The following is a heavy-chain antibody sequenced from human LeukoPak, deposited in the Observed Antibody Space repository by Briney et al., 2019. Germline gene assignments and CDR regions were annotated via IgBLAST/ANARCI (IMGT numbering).Heavy chain of an antibody. CDR1: GFTFSNAW. D-gene: IGHD1-26*01. CDR3: TTGMGASRYWYFDL. Sequence: PGGSLRLSCTASGFTFSNAWMSWVRQAPGKGLEWVGRIKSKTDGGTTDYAAPVKGRFTISRDDSKNTLYLQMNSLKTEDTAVYFCTTGMGASRYWYFDLWGRGTLVTVSS. V-gene: IGHV3-15*01. J-gene: IGHJ2*01. CDR2: IKSKTDGGTT.